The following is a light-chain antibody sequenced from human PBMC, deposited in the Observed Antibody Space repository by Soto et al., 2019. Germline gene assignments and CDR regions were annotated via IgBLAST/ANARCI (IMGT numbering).Light chain of an antibody. CDR1: QSISTN. CDR2: GAS. J-gene: IGKJ4*01. V-gene: IGKV3-15*01. Sequence: EIVLTQSPDTLSVSPGERVTFSCRASQSISTNLAWYQQKPGQAPRLLIYGASTRDTHIPDRFSGPGSETEFTLSVSSLQSEDFAIYYCQQYYDWPLVTFGGGTKVDIK. CDR3: QQYYDWPLVT.